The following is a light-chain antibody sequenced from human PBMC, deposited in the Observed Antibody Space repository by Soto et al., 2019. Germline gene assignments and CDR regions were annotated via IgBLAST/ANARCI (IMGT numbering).Light chain of an antibody. Sequence: QSVLTQPTSVSGSPGQSITISCTGNHNDIGTYDYVSWYRQHPGRAPRLLIHGVTTRPSGISGRFSASKSGLTASLTISGLQPEDEADYYCSSFTSNRIYVFGPGTKLTVL. CDR1: HNDIGTYDY. J-gene: IGLJ1*01. CDR2: GVT. CDR3: SSFTSNRIYV. V-gene: IGLV2-14*03.